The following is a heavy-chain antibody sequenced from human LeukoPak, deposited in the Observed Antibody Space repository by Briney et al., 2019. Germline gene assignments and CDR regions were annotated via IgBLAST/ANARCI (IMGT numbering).Heavy chain of an antibody. Sequence: GGSLRLSCVASGFTFSGSAMHWVRQASGKGLEWVGRIRSKANGYATAYAESVKGRFTISRDDSKNTAYLQMNSLKTEDTAVYYCTTHSGSYHTFDYWGQGTLVTVSS. D-gene: IGHD1-26*01. J-gene: IGHJ4*02. CDR2: IRSKANGYAT. V-gene: IGHV3-73*01. CDR1: GFTFSGSA. CDR3: TTHSGSYHTFDY.